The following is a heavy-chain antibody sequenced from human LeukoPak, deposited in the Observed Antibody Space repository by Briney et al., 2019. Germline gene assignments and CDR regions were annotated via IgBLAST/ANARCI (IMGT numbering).Heavy chain of an antibody. D-gene: IGHD3-9*01. CDR3: AKGTHYDLLPY. CDR1: GCSITELS. V-gene: IGHV1-24*01. Sequence: GASVKVSCKVSGCSITELSTHWVRQAPGKGLEWMGGFDPGSGEIIYEQKFQGRVTMTEDTSTDTAYMELSSLRSEDTALYYCAKGTHYDLLPYWGQGTPVTVSS. CDR2: FDPGSGEI. J-gene: IGHJ4*02.